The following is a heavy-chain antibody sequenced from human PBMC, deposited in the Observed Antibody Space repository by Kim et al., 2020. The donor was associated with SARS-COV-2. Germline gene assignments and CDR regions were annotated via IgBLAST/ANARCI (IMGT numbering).Heavy chain of an antibody. Sequence: GGSLRLSCAASGFTFSSYSMNWVRQAPGKGLEWVSSISSSSSYIYYADSVKGRFTISRDNATNSLYLQMNSLRAEDTAVYYCARALGSYAEYFQHWGQGTLLTVSS. D-gene: IGHD1-26*01. J-gene: IGHJ1*01. CDR1: GFTFSSYS. CDR3: ARALGSYAEYFQH. CDR2: ISSSSSYI. V-gene: IGHV3-21*01.